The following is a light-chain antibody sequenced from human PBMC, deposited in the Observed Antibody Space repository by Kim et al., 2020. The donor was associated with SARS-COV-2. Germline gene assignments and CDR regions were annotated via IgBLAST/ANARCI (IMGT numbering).Light chain of an antibody. J-gene: IGLJ3*02. V-gene: IGLV4-60*03. Sequence: QPVLTQSSSASASLGSSVKLTCTLSSGLSTYMIAWHQQQPGKAPRYLMKLEGSGSYNKGSGVPDRFSGSSSGADRYLTISNLQSEDEADYYCETWDSNTRVFGGGTQLTVL. CDR2: LEGSGSY. CDR3: ETWDSNTRV. CDR1: SGLSTYM.